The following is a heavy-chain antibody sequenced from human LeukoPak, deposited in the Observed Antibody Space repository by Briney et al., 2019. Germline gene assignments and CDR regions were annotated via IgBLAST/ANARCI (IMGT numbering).Heavy chain of an antibody. J-gene: IGHJ4*02. Sequence: GGSLLLSCAASGFTFDDYTMHWVRQAPGKGLEWVSLISWDGGSTYYADSVKGRFTISRDNSKNSLYLQMNSLRTEDTALYYCAKDLSGSYGGGYWGQGTLVTVSS. CDR1: GFTFDDYT. D-gene: IGHD1-26*01. CDR3: AKDLSGSYGGGY. V-gene: IGHV3-43*01. CDR2: ISWDGGST.